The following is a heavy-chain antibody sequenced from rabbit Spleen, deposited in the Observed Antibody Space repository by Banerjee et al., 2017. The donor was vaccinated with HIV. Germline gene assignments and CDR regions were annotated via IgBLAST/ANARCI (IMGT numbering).Heavy chain of an antibody. D-gene: IGHD6-1*01. CDR3: VRDQARMLDL. J-gene: IGHJ4*01. V-gene: IGHV1S47*01. CDR1: GFDFSNYG. CDR2: IEPIFGKT. Sequence: QEQLVESGGGLVQPEGSLKLSCKASGFDFSNYGVSWVRQAPGKGLEWIGYIEPIFGKTYYANWVNGRFTISRDIDQNTLYLQLNSLTGADTATYFCVRDQARMLDLWGQGTLVTVS.